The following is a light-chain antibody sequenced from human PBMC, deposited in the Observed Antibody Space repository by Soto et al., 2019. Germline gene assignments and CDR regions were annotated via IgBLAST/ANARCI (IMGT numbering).Light chain of an antibody. V-gene: IGLV2-8*01. Sequence: QAVVTQPPSASGSPGQSVTISCTATSGDVGGYNYVSWYQQHPGKAPKLMIYEVSKRPSGVPDRFSGSKSGNTASLTVSGLQAEDEADYYCSSYAGSNNYVFGTGTQLTVL. CDR3: SSYAGSNNYV. CDR2: EVS. J-gene: IGLJ1*01. CDR1: SGDVGGYNY.